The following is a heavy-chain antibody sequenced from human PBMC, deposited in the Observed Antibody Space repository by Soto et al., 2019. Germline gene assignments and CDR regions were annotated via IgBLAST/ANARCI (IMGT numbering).Heavy chain of an antibody. CDR1: GFTFSSYA. J-gene: IGHJ4*02. CDR3: ARGTMIVVDLPGY. D-gene: IGHD3-22*01. CDR2: ISYDGSNK. Sequence: GGSLRLSCAASGFTFSSYAMHWVRQAPGKGLEWVAVISYDGSNKYYADSVKGRFTVSRDNSKNTLYLQMNSLRAEDTAVYYCARGTMIVVDLPGYWGQGTLVTVSS. V-gene: IGHV3-30-3*01.